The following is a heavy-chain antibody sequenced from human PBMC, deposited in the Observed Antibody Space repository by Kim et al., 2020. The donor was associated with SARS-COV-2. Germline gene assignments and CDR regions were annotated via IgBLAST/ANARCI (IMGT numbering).Heavy chain of an antibody. CDR3: ARDRRYSLDY. CDR2: IKEDGTEK. J-gene: IGHJ4*02. V-gene: IGHV3-7*01. Sequence: GGSLRLSCVVSGFSFTTNWMSWVRQAPGKGLEWVAKIKEDGTEKYYGYSVEGRFTISRDNAKNSLYLQMNSVSAEDTAVYYCARDRRYSLDYWGQGTLVTVSS. D-gene: IGHD2-15*01. CDR1: GFSFTTNW.